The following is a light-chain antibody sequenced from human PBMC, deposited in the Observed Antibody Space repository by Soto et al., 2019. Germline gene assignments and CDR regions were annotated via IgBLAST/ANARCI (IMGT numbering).Light chain of an antibody. V-gene: IGKV1-9*01. CDR2: AAS. Sequence: DIQLTQSPSFLSASVGDRVTITCRASQGISSYLAWYQQKPGKAPKLLIYAASTLQSGVPSRFSGSGSGTEFTLTISTLQPEDFATFYGQQINSYPNTFGEGTRWETK. J-gene: IGKJ2*01. CDR3: QQINSYPNT. CDR1: QGISSY.